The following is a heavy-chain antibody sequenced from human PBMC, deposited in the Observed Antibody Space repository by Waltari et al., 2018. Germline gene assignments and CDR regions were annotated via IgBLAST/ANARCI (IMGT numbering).Heavy chain of an antibody. CDR1: GFTFSNAW. D-gene: IGHD4-17*01. V-gene: IGHV3-15*01. Sequence: EVQLVESGGGLVKPGGSLRLSCAASGFTFSNAWMSWVRPAPGKGLEWVGRIKSKTDGGTTDYAAPVKGRFTISRDDSKNTLYLQMNSLKTEDTAVYYCTSPARLRDAFDIWGQGTMVTVSS. CDR2: IKSKTDGGTT. CDR3: TSPARLRDAFDI. J-gene: IGHJ3*02.